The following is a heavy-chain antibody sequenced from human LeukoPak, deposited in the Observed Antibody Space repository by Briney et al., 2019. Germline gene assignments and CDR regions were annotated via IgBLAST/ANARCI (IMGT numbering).Heavy chain of an antibody. Sequence: TSGSLSLTCTVSGASISGSGYYWGWIRQPPGKGLEWIGSIYSSGSTYYNASLQSRVTISIETSKNQISLRLNSVTAADTAMYYCAKSGGYGLIDYWGQGTLVTVSS. CDR3: AKSGGYGLIDY. CDR2: IYSSGST. D-gene: IGHD1-26*01. J-gene: IGHJ4*02. V-gene: IGHV4-39*01. CDR1: GASISGSGYY.